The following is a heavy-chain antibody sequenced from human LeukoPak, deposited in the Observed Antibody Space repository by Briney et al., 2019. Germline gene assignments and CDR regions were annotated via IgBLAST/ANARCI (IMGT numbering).Heavy chain of an antibody. CDR3: AKDAIDITQGNGMDV. CDR1: GFTFSSYG. Sequence: GRSLRLSCAASGFTFSSYGMHWVRQAPGKGLEWVAVISYDGSNKYYADSVKDRFTISRDNSKNTLYLQMNSLRAEDTAVYYCAKDAIDITQGNGMDVWGQGTTVTVSS. D-gene: IGHD3-3*01. J-gene: IGHJ6*02. V-gene: IGHV3-30*18. CDR2: ISYDGSNK.